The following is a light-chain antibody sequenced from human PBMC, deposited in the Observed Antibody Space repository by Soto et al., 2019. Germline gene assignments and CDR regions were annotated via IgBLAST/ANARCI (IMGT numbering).Light chain of an antibody. CDR1: QSVSSSY. CDR2: GAS. CDR3: QQYGSSPP. V-gene: IGKV3-20*01. J-gene: IGKJ4*01. Sequence: EIVLTQSPGTLSLSPGERATLSCRASQSVSSSYLAWYQQKPGQAPRLLIYGASSRATGIADRFSGSGSGTHFTLTISRLAPEDFAVYYCQQYGSSPPFGGGTTVAIK.